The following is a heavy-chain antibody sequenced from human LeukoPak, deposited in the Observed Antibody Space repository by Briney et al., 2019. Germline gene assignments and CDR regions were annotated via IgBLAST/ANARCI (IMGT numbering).Heavy chain of an antibody. CDR2: ISSSGCTI. Sequence: GGSLRLSCAASGFTFSDYYMSWIRQAPGKGLEWVSYISSSGCTIYYADSVKGRFTNSRDNAKNSLYLQMNSLRAEDTAVYYCARQLYDFWSGYYHQGNWFDPWGQGTLVTVSS. V-gene: IGHV3-11*01. D-gene: IGHD3-3*01. CDR1: GFTFSDYY. J-gene: IGHJ5*02. CDR3: ARQLYDFWSGYYHQGNWFDP.